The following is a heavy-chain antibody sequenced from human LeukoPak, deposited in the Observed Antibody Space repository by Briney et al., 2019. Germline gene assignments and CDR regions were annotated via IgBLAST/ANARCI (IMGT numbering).Heavy chain of an antibody. V-gene: IGHV4-34*01. CDR1: GGSFSGYY. D-gene: IGHD5-18*01. CDR3: ARGVVDTAMAPYYYYYYYMDV. J-gene: IGHJ6*03. CDR2: INHSGST. Sequence: SETLSLTCAVYGGSFSGYYWSWIRQPPGKGLEWIGEINHSGSTNYNPSLKSRVTISVDTSKNQFSLKLSSVTAADTAVYYCARGVVDTAMAPYYYYYYYMDVWGKGTTVTVSS.